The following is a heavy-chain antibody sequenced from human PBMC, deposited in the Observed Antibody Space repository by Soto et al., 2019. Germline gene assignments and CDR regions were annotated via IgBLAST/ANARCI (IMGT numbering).Heavy chain of an antibody. V-gene: IGHV1-18*01. CDR1: GYTFTSYG. D-gene: IGHD3-9*01. J-gene: IGHJ6*03. Sequence: ASVKVSCKASGYTFTSYGISWVRQAPGQGLEWMGWISAYNGNTNYAQKLQGRVTMTTDTSTSTAYMELRSLRSDDTAVYYCARAPLNYDILTGYPYYMDVWGKGTTVTVSS. CDR2: ISAYNGNT. CDR3: ARAPLNYDILTGYPYYMDV.